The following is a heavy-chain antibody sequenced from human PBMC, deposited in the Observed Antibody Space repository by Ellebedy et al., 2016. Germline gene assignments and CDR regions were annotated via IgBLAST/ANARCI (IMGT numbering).Heavy chain of an antibody. CDR1: GYTLTELS. Sequence: ASVKVSCXVSGYTLTELSMHWVRQAPGKGLEWMGGFDPEDGETIYAQKFQGRVTMTEDTSTDTAYMELSSLRSEDTAVYYCATVGDILTGDWFDPWGQGTLVTVSS. D-gene: IGHD3-9*01. V-gene: IGHV1-24*01. CDR2: FDPEDGET. J-gene: IGHJ5*02. CDR3: ATVGDILTGDWFDP.